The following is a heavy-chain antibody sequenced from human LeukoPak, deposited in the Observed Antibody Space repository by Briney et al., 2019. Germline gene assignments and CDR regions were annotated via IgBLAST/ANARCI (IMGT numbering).Heavy chain of an antibody. J-gene: IGHJ5*02. Sequence: SETLSLTCAVYGGSFSGYYWSWIRQPPGKGLEWIGEINHSGSTNYNPSLKSRVTISVDTSKNQFSLKLSSVTAADTAVYYCARERVPLGGWFDPWSQGTLVTVSS. V-gene: IGHV4-34*01. CDR1: GGSFSGYY. CDR2: INHSGST. CDR3: ARERVPLGGWFDP. D-gene: IGHD6-13*01.